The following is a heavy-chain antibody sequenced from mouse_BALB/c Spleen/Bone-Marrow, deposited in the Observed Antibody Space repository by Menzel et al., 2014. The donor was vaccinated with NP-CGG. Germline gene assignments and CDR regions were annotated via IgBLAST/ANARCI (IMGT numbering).Heavy chain of an antibody. V-gene: IGHV1S81*02. Sequence: QVQLQQSGAEVVKPGASVRLSCKTSGYTFTNYWMHWVKQRPGQGLEWIGDINPSNGRATYSEKFKSKATLTVDTSSSTAYMRLSSLTSEDSAVYYCARYYNYYFDVWGAGTTVTVSS. D-gene: IGHD1-1*01. CDR1: GYTFTNYW. J-gene: IGHJ1*01. CDR2: INPSNGRA. CDR3: ARYYNYYFDV.